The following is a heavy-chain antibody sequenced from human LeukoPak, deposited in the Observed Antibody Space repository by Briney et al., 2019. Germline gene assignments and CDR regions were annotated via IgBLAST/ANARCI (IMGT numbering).Heavy chain of an antibody. CDR1: RFTVSSNY. CDR3: ASRYSSSWYDAFDI. Sequence: PGGSLRLSCRASRFTVSSNYMSWGRQAPGKGLEWVSGIYSGGSTYYADSVKRRFTISRDNSKTTLYLQMNSLRAEDTAVYYCASRYSSSWYDAFDIWGQGTMVTVSS. J-gene: IGHJ3*02. V-gene: IGHV3-53*01. D-gene: IGHD6-13*01. CDR2: IYSGGST.